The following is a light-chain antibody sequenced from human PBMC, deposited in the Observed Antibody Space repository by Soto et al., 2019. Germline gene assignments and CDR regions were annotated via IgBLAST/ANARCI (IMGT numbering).Light chain of an antibody. V-gene: IGKV3-11*01. J-gene: IGKJ1*01. CDR3: QKYNSAPRT. Sequence: EIVLTQSPATLSLSPWERATLSCRASQSVSSYLAWYQQKPGQAPRLLIYDASNRATGIPARFSGSGSGTDFTLTISSLQPEDVATYYCQKYNSAPRTFGQGTKVDIK. CDR2: DAS. CDR1: QSVSSY.